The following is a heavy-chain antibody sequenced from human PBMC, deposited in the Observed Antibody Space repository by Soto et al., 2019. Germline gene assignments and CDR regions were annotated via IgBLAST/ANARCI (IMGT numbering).Heavy chain of an antibody. D-gene: IGHD3-10*01. J-gene: IGHJ6*02. CDR3: ARGYYYGSGSYYYYYYGMDV. CDR2: IYYSGST. Sequence: SETLSLTCTVSGGSISSYYWSWIRQPPGKGLEWIGYIYYSGSTYYNPSLKSRVTISVDTSKNQFSLKLSSVTAADTAVYYCARGYYYGSGSYYYYYYGMDVWGQGTTVTVSS. V-gene: IGHV4-59*01. CDR1: GGSISSYY.